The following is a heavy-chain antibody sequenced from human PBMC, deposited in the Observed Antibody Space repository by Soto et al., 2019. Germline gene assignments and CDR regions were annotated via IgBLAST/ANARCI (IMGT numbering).Heavy chain of an antibody. Sequence: QVQLVQSGAEVKKPGASVKVSCKASGYTFTSYYMHWVRQAPGQGLEWMGIINPSGGSTSYAQKFQGRVNMTRDTSTSTVYRELSSLRSEDTAVYYCARALSLIAAAGTFMQSWYFDLWGRGTLVTVSS. CDR3: ARALSLIAAAGTFMQSWYFDL. CDR2: INPSGGST. V-gene: IGHV1-46*01. CDR1: GYTFTSYY. D-gene: IGHD6-13*01. J-gene: IGHJ2*01.